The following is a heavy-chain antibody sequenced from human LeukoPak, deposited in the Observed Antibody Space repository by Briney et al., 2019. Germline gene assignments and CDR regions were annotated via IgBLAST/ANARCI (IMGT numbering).Heavy chain of an antibody. V-gene: IGHV3-64D*06. CDR1: GFTFSSYA. CDR3: ASPYSGYDYNFDH. CDR2: ISSNGGST. J-gene: IGHJ4*02. Sequence: GGSLRLSCAASGFTFSSYAMGWVRQAPGKGLEYVSSISSNGGSTYYADSVKGRFTISRDNSKNTLFLQMSSLRTEDTAVYYCASPYSGYDYNFDHWGQGTLVTVSS. D-gene: IGHD5-12*01.